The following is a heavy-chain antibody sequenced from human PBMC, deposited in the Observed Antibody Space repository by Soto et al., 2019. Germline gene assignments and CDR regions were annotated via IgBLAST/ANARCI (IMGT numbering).Heavy chain of an antibody. CDR2: INHSGST. V-gene: IGHV4-34*01. CDR1: GGSFSGYY. D-gene: IGHD3-10*01. J-gene: IGHJ5*02. Sequence: PSETLSLTCAVYGGSFSGYYWSWIRQPPGKGLEWIGEINHSGSTNYNPSLKSRVTISVDTSENQFSLKLSSVTAADTAVYYCARGPYYYGSGSRRYNWFDPWGQGTLVTVSS. CDR3: ARGPYYYGSGSRRYNWFDP.